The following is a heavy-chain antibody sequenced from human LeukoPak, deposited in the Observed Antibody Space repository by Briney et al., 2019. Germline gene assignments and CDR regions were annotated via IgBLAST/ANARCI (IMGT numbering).Heavy chain of an antibody. Sequence: PGGSLRLSCAASGFTFSSYAMSWVRQAPGRGLEWVSTISGSGGSTYYADSVKGRFTISRDNSKNTLYLQINSLRAEDTAVYYCAKSMGAIPPFDAFDIWGQGTMVTVSS. D-gene: IGHD1-26*01. V-gene: IGHV3-23*01. CDR1: GFTFSSYA. J-gene: IGHJ3*02. CDR3: AKSMGAIPPFDAFDI. CDR2: ISGSGGST.